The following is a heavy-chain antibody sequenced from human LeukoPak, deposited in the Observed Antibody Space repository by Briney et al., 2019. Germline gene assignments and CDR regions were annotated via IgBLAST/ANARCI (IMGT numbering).Heavy chain of an antibody. CDR1: GGTFSSYA. CDR2: ISPIVVTA. V-gene: IGHV1-69*05. CDR3: ARNSGWYDFTVDY. D-gene: IGHD6-19*01. Sequence: SVKVSCKASGGTFSSYAISWVRHPPGQGLEWMGRISPIVVTATYAQKFQGRVTITTEESTSTAYMELSSLRSEDRAVYYCARNSGWYDFTVDYWGQGTLFTVSS. J-gene: IGHJ4*02.